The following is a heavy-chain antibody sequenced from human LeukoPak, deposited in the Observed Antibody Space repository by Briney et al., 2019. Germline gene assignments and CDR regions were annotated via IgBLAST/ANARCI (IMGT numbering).Heavy chain of an antibody. J-gene: IGHJ6*03. CDR3: ARGVLGEAMYSGSYSYYYYYMDV. V-gene: IGHV1-69*01. Sequence: GASVKVSCKASGGTFSSYAISWVRQAPGQGLEWMGGIIPIFGTANYAQKFQGRVTITADESTSTAYMELSSLRSEDTAVYYCARGVLGEAMYSGSYSYYYYYMDVWGKGTTVTISS. CDR2: IIPIFGTA. D-gene: IGHD1-26*01. CDR1: GGTFSSYA.